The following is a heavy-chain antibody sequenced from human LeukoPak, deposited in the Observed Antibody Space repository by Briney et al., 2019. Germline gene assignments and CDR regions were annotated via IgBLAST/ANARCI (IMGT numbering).Heavy chain of an antibody. J-gene: IGHJ3*01. Sequence: PSQTLSLTCTVSGGSLSSTTYHWGWIRQPPGQGLEWIGTIYYSGNTYYSPSLKSRVTISLDRSKRQFSLNLSSVTAADTAVYYCARDGAGGGTSNGFDVWGQGTMVTVSA. V-gene: IGHV4-39*07. CDR1: GGSLSSTTYH. CDR3: ARDGAGGGTSNGFDV. CDR2: IYYSGNT. D-gene: IGHD3-16*01.